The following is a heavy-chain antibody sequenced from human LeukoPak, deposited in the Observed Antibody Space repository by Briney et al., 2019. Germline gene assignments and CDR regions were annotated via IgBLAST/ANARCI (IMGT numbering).Heavy chain of an antibody. Sequence: ASVKVSCKASGYTFTSYGISWVRQAPGQGLEWMGWISAYNGNTNYAQKLQGRVTMTTDTSTRTAYMELRSLRSDDTAVYYCARDREGYNWFDPWGQGTLVTVSS. CDR1: GYTFTSYG. J-gene: IGHJ5*02. D-gene: IGHD3-10*01. CDR2: ISAYNGNT. V-gene: IGHV1-18*01. CDR3: ARDREGYNWFDP.